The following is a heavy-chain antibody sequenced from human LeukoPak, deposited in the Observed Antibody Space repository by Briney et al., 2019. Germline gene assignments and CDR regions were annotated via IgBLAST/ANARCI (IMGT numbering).Heavy chain of an antibody. J-gene: IGHJ3*02. CDR2: INPNSGGT. Sequence: ASVKVSCKAPGYTFTAYCMHWVRQAPGQGLEWMGRINPNSGGTNYALNFQGRVTMTRDTSISTAYMELSRLRSDDTAVYYCARKYYCDSSGYYYDDAFDIWGQGTMVTVSS. CDR3: ARKYYCDSSGYYYDDAFDI. V-gene: IGHV1-2*06. CDR1: GYTFTAYC. D-gene: IGHD3-22*01.